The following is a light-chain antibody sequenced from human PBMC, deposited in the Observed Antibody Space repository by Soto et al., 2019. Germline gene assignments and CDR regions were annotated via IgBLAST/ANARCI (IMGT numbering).Light chain of an antibody. CDR1: QSVSNTY. V-gene: IGKV3-20*01. CDR3: QQYSSAAFYT. CDR2: HAS. J-gene: IGKJ2*01. Sequence: EIVLTQSPGTLSLSPGERATLSCRASQSVSNTYLAWYQQKPGQAPRLLIYHASSRATGIPDRFSGSGSGTDFTLTISRLEPEDCAVYYCQQYSSAAFYTFGQGTKLEIK.